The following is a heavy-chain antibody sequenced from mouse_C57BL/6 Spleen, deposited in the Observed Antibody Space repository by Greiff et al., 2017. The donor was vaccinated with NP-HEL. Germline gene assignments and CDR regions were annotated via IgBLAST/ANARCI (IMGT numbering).Heavy chain of an antibody. CDR2: IHPNSGST. CDR3: ARVGDWDYFDY. V-gene: IGHV1-64*01. Sequence: QVQLQQPGAELVKPGASVKLSCKASGYTFTSYWMHWVQQRPGQGLEWIGMIHPNSGSTNYNETFKSKATLTVDKSSSPAYMQLSSLAAEDSAVYYCARVGDWDYFDYWGQGTTLTVSS. D-gene: IGHD4-1*01. J-gene: IGHJ2*01. CDR1: GYTFTSYW.